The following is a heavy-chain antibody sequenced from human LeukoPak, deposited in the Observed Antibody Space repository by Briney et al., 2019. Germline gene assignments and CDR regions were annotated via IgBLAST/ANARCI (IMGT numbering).Heavy chain of an antibody. CDR3: ARGVEPLTANTLAY. CDR2: LYSDGDT. D-gene: IGHD2-21*02. Sequence: GGSLRLSCAASGFTVITNGMTWVRQAPGKGLEWVSVLYSDGDTKYADSVQGRFTISRDNSKNTLYLEMNSLSPDDTAVYYCARGVEPLTANTLAYWGQGTLVTVSS. J-gene: IGHJ4*02. V-gene: IGHV3-53*01. CDR1: GFTVITNG.